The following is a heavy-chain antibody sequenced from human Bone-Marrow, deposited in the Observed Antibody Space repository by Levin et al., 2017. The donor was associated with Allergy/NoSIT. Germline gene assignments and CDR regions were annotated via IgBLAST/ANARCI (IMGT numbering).Heavy chain of an antibody. CDR3: ARLGERSSSWPFDY. V-gene: IGHV3-11*03. CDR2: ISSSSSYT. CDR1: GFTFSDYY. J-gene: IGHJ4*02. Sequence: PGGSLRLSCAASGFTFSDYYMSWIRQAPGKGLEWVSYISSSSSYTNYADSVKGRFTISRDNAKNSLYLQMNSLRAEDTAVYYCARLGERSSSWPFDYWGQGTLVTVSS. D-gene: IGHD6-13*01.